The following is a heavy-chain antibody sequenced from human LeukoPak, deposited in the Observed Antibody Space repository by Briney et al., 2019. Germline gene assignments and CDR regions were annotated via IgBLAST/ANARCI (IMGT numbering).Heavy chain of an antibody. Sequence: GGSLRLSCAASGFTFSDYGMNWVRQAPGKGLEWVAITSYDESEKYYVDSVKGRFTISRDNSKNTLYLQMNSLRVEDTAVYYCARGPPDGSGSYYPGAYWGQGTLVTVSS. CDR2: TSYDESEK. V-gene: IGHV3-30*03. D-gene: IGHD3-10*01. CDR1: GFTFSDYG. CDR3: ARGPPDGSGSYYPGAY. J-gene: IGHJ4*02.